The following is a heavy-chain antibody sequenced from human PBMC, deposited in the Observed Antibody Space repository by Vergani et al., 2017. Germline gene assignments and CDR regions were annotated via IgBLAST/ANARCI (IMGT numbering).Heavy chain of an antibody. V-gene: IGHV1-18*01. CDR3: ARGGNIAAPSYLYYFYMDV. CDR2: ISGYDGKT. CDR1: GYSFNSYG. Sequence: QVQLVQSGAEMKKPGASVNVSCKTSGYSFNSYGINWVRQAPGQGLEWLGWISGYDGKTKYVEKLQGRITVTIDTSTNSAYMELRVLRSDDTAVYYCARGGNIAAPSYLYYFYMDVWGKGTSVTVSS. J-gene: IGHJ6*03. D-gene: IGHD6-6*01.